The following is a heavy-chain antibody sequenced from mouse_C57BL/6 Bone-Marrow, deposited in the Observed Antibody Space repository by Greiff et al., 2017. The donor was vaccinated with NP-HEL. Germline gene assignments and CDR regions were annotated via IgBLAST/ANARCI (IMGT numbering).Heavy chain of an antibody. J-gene: IGHJ2*01. Sequence: QVQLQQSGAELVRPGASVTLSCKASGYTFTDYEMHWVKQTPVHGLEWIGAIDPETGGTAYHQKFKGKAILTADKSSSTAYMELRSLTSEDSAVYYCTRGGLRQRDFDYWGQGTTLTVSS. CDR1: GYTFTDYE. D-gene: IGHD2-4*01. V-gene: IGHV1-15*01. CDR2: IDPETGGT. CDR3: TRGGLRQRDFDY.